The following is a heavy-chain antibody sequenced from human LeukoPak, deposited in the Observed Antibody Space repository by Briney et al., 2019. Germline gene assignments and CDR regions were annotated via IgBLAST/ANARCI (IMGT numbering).Heavy chain of an antibody. J-gene: IGHJ4*02. CDR1: GSTFGSYA. Sequence: GGSLRLSCAASGSTFGSYAMSWVRQAPGKGLEWVSGISDGGGGTYYAESVKGRFTISRDNSKNTLYLQMNSLRAEDTAVYFCAKDRASGGNSEVVDWGEGTMVTVSS. CDR2: ISDGGGGT. V-gene: IGHV3-23*01. D-gene: IGHD4-23*01. CDR3: AKDRASGGNSEVVD.